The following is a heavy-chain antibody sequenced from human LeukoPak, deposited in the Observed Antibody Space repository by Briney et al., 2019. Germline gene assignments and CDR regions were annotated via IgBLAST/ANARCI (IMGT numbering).Heavy chain of an antibody. V-gene: IGHV4-59*01. CDR3: TRGAGWLIDY. D-gene: IGHD3-16*01. CDR2: FHNSGTS. CDR1: DDSISDYY. J-gene: IGHJ4*02. Sequence: SETLSLTCTVSDDSISDYYRGWIRQPPGKGLEWIGYFHNSGTSTYNPSLKGRVTISADTSKNQFSLKLNSLTTADTAVYYCTRGAGWLIDYWGQGILVTVSS.